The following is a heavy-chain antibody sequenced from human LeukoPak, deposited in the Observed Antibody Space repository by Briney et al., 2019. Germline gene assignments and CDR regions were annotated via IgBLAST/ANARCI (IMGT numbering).Heavy chain of an antibody. CDR2: IWYDGSNK. CDR1: GFTFSSYG. V-gene: IGHV3-33*06. CDR3: AKPSQLWLFTFPYDY. D-gene: IGHD5-18*01. Sequence: PGRSLRLSCAASGFTFSSYGMHWVRQAPGKGLEWVAVIWYDGSNKYYADSVKGRFTISRDNSKNTLYLQMNTVRAEDTAVYYCAKPSQLWLFTFPYDYWGQGTLVTVSS. J-gene: IGHJ4*02.